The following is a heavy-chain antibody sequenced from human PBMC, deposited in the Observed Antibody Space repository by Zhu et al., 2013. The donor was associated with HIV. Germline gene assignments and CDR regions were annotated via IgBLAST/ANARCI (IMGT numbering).Heavy chain of an antibody. J-gene: IGHJ5*02. CDR2: INPSGGST. CDR3: ARAIYDILTGYYKRESNWFDP. CDR1: GYTFTSYY. D-gene: IGHD3-9*01. Sequence: QVQLVQSGAEVKKPGASVKVSCKASGYTFTSYYMHWVRQAPGQGLEWMGIINPSGGSTSYAQKFQGRVTMTRDTSTSTVYMELSSLRSEDTAVYYCARAIYDILTGYYKRESNWFDPWGQGTLVTVSS. V-gene: IGHV1-46*03.